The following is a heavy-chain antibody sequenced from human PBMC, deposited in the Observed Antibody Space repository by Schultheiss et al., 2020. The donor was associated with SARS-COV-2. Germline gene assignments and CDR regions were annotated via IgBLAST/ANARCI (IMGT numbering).Heavy chain of an antibody. CDR3: ARSPPKSYCSGGSCSYYYYYNGMDV. Sequence: SETLSLTCTVSGGPISSGDYYWSWIRQPPGKGLEWIGEINHSGSTNYNPSLKSRVTISVDTSKNQFSLKLSSVTAADTAVYYCARSPPKSYCSGGSCSYYYYYNGMDVWGQGATGTVSS. CDR1: GGPISSGDYY. V-gene: IGHV4-39*07. J-gene: IGHJ6*02. CDR2: INHSGST. D-gene: IGHD2-15*01.